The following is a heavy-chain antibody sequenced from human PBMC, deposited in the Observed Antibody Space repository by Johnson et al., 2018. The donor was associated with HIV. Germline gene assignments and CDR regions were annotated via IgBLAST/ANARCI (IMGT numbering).Heavy chain of an antibody. J-gene: IGHJ3*02. V-gene: IGHV3-13*01. D-gene: IGHD1-1*01. CDR2: IGTAGDT. CDR1: GFTFSSYD. Sequence: VQLVESGGGLVQPGGSLRLSCAASGFTFSSYDMHWVRQATGKGLEWVSAIGTAGDTYYPGSVKGRFTISRENAKNSWYLQMNSLRAGDTAVYYCARDRAQVDDPNDAFDIWGRGTVVTVSS. CDR3: ARDRAQVDDPNDAFDI.